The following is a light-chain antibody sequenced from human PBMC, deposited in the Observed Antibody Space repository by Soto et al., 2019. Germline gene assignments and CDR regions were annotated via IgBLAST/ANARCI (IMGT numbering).Light chain of an antibody. CDR1: QSVSSS. CDR3: QLRSNWPPWT. CDR2: DAS. J-gene: IGKJ1*01. V-gene: IGKV3-11*01. Sequence: IVLTQSPATLSLSPGETATLSCRASQSVSSSLVWYHQTPGQAPRLLIYDASNRATGIPARFSGSGSGTDFTLTISSLEPEDFAVYYCQLRSNWPPWTFGQGTKVEIK.